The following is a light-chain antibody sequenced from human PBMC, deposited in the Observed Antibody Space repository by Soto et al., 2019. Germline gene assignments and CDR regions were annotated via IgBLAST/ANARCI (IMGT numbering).Light chain of an antibody. Sequence: DIPMTQSPSSVSASVGDRVTITCRASQGISRWLAWYQQKPGKAPKLLISAASSLQSGVPSRFSGSGSGTDFTLTISSLQAEDFATYYWQQANSFPITFGQGTRLEIK. CDR3: QQANSFPIT. V-gene: IGKV1-12*01. J-gene: IGKJ5*01. CDR2: AAS. CDR1: QGISRW.